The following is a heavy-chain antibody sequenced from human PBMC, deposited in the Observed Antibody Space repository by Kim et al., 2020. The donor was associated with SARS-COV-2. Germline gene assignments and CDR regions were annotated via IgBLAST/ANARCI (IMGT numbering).Heavy chain of an antibody. CDR3: CITMIVRDAFDI. V-gene: IGHV3-9*01. Sequence: GYADSVKGRFTISRDNAKNSLYLQMNSLRAEDTALYYCCITMIVRDAFDIWGQGTMVTVSS. D-gene: IGHD3-22*01. J-gene: IGHJ3*02.